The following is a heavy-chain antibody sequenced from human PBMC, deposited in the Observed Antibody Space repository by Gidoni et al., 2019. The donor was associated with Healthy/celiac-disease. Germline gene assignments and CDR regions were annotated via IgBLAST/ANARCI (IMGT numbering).Heavy chain of an antibody. J-gene: IGHJ1*01. CDR2: IIPILGIA. D-gene: IGHD3-22*01. CDR3: ARGDYYAGSGYYGSSEYFQH. V-gene: IGHV1-69*04. Sequence: QVQLVQSGAEVKKPGSAVKVSCKSSGGTFSSYAISWVRQAPGQGLEWMGRIIPILGIANYAQKFQGRVTITADKSTSTAYMELSSLRSEDTAVYYCARGDYYAGSGYYGSSEYFQHWGQGTLVTVSS. CDR1: GGTFSSYA.